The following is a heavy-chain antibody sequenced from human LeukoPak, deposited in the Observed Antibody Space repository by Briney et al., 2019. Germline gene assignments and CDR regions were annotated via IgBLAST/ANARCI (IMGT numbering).Heavy chain of an antibody. V-gene: IGHV5-51*01. CDR3: ARRRAYCGGDCYRIFDY. CDR2: IYPGDSDT. Sequence: GESLKISCKGSGYSFTSYWIGWVRQMPGKGLEWMGIIYPGDSDTRYSPSFQGQVTISADKSISTTYLQWSSLKASDTAMYYCARRRAYCGGDCYRIFDYWGQGTLVTVSS. CDR1: GYSFTSYW. D-gene: IGHD2-21*02. J-gene: IGHJ4*02.